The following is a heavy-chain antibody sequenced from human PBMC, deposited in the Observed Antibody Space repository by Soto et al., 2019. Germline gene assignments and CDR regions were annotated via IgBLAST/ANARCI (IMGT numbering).Heavy chain of an antibody. V-gene: IGHV4-31*03. CDR2: IYYSGST. CDR3: ARAPLYDYVWGSFDY. Sequence: QVQLQESGPGLVKPSQTLSLTCTVSGGSISSGGYYWSWIRQHPGKGLEWIGYIYYSGSTYYNPSLQSRVTISVDTSKNQFSLKLSSVTAADTAVYYCARAPLYDYVWGSFDYWGQGTLVTVSS. CDR1: GGSISSGGYY. J-gene: IGHJ4*02. D-gene: IGHD3-16*01.